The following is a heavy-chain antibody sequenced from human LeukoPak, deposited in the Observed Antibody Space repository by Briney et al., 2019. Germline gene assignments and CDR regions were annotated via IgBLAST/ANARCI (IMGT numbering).Heavy chain of an antibody. CDR2: INPSGGST. CDR3: ARVREDWPDPGGYYYYYMDV. J-gene: IGHJ6*03. CDR1: GYTFTSYY. V-gene: IGHV1-46*01. Sequence: ASVKVSCKASGYTFTSYYMHWVRQAPGQGLEWMGIINPSGGSTSYAQKFQGRVTMTRDTSTSTVYMELRSLRSDDTAVYYCARVREDWPDPGGYYYYYMDVWGKGTTVTVSS. D-gene: IGHD3-16*01.